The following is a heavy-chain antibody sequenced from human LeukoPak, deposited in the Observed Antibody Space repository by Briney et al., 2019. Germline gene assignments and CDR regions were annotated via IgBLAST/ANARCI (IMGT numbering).Heavy chain of an antibody. V-gene: IGHV3-9*03. D-gene: IGHD5-12*01. CDR3: AKGVAYSGYDSSIFDY. Sequence: PCRSLRLSCAASGFTFDDYAIHWVRQAPGKGLECVSGISWNSGSIGYADSVKGRFTISRDNAKNSLYLQMNSLRAEDMALYYCAKGVAYSGYDSSIFDYWGQGTLVTVSS. J-gene: IGHJ4*02. CDR2: ISWNSGSI. CDR1: GFTFDDYA.